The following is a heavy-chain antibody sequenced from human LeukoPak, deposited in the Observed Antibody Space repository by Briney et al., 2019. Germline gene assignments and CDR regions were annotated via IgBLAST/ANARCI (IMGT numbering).Heavy chain of an antibody. Sequence: GGSLRLSYAASGFSFSDAWMNWVRQAPGKGLEWVGHIRSKADGGTPDYIAPVKGRFTLSRDDSKDTLYLQMNSLQTEDTAVYYCATDFYDSTWGQGTLVTVSS. CDR2: IRSKADGGTP. J-gene: IGHJ5*02. CDR1: GFSFSDAW. CDR3: ATDFYDST. V-gene: IGHV3-15*07. D-gene: IGHD3-22*01.